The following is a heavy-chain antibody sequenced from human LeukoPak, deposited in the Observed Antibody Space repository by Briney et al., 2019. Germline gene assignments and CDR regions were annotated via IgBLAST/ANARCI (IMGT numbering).Heavy chain of an antibody. J-gene: IGHJ4*02. CDR1: GGSISSSSYY. D-gene: IGHD2-15*01. CDR3: ARLRGPNCSGGSCYDY. Sequence: SETLSLTCTVSGGSISSSSYYWGWIRQPPGKGLEWIGSIYYSGSTYYNPSLKSRVTISVDTSKNQFSLKLSSVTAADTAVYYCARLRGPNCSGGSCYDYWGRGTLVTVSS. V-gene: IGHV4-39*07. CDR2: IYYSGST.